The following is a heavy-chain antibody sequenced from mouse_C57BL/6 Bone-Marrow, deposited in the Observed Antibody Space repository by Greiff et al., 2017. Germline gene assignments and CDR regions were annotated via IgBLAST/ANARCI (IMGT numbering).Heavy chain of an antibody. CDR1: GYTFTSYW. J-gene: IGHJ2*01. D-gene: IGHD1-1*01. V-gene: IGHV1-64*01. CDR3: ARKGYGSSLYYFDY. CDR2: IHPNSGST. Sequence: VQLKQPGAELVKPGASVKLSCKASGYTFTSYWMHWVKQRPGQGLEWIGMIHPNSGSTNYNEKFKSKATLTVEKSSSTAYKQLSSLTSEDSAVYYCARKGYGSSLYYFDYWGQGTTLTVSS.